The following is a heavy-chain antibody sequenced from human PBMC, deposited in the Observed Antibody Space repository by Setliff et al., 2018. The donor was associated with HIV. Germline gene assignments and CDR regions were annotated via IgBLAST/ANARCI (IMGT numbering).Heavy chain of an antibody. D-gene: IGHD4-17*01. CDR2: IYSTGST. J-gene: IGHJ4*02. CDR3: AKGAGFYGDYTFDY. Sequence: PSETLSLTCTVSGASISSHYWSWIRQSPGRELEWTGYIYSTGSTNYNPSLQSRVSISMDASKNKFSLKVTSVTSADTAVYYCAKGAGFYGDYTFDYWGPGTPGHRLL. V-gene: IGHV4-59*11. CDR1: GASISSHY.